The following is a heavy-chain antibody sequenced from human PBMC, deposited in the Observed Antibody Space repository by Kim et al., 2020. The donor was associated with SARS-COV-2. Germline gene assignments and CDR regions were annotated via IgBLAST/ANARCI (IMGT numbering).Heavy chain of an antibody. V-gene: IGHV1-8*02. CDR1: GYTFTDSA. D-gene: IGHD6-13*01. CDR3: ARAKRVRV. CDR2: INPNSGNP. J-gene: IGHJ6*03. Sequence: ASVKVSCKASGYTFTDSAIHWVRQAPGQGLEWMGLINPNSGNPTYAQKFTGRVTLTSDTSVSTAYLEMSSLKSEDTAMYYCARAKRVRVWGKGT.